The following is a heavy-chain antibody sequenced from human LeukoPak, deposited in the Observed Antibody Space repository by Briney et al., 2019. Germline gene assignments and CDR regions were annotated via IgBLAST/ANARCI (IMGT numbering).Heavy chain of an antibody. V-gene: IGHV1-18*01. J-gene: IGHJ4*02. CDR2: ISVYNGNT. Sequence: ASVNVSCKASGYTYTSYGISWVRQAPGQGLEWMGWISVYNGNTNYAQKLQGRVTLTTDTSTSTAYMELRSLRSDDTAVYYCARETSGWWLDYWGQGTLVTVSS. CDR3: ARETSGWWLDY. D-gene: IGHD6-19*01. CDR1: GYTYTSYG.